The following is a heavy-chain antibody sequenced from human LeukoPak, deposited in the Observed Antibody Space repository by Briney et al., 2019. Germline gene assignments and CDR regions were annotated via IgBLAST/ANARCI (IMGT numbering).Heavy chain of an antibody. D-gene: IGHD3-9*01. V-gene: IGHV3-23*01. CDR1: GFIFDDYG. Sequence: GGSLRLSCAASGFIFDDYGMSWVRQAPGKGLGWVSAISGSGGSTYYADSVKGRFTISRDNSKNTLYLQMNSLRAEDTAVYYCAKVAYYDILTGYCDDWGQGTLVTVSS. J-gene: IGHJ4*02. CDR3: AKVAYYDILTGYCDD. CDR2: ISGSGGST.